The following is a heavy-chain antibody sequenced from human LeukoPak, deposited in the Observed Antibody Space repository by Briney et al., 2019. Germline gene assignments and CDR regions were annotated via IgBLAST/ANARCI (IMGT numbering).Heavy chain of an antibody. J-gene: IGHJ4*02. D-gene: IGHD3-16*01. CDR1: GFTFSSYG. V-gene: IGHV3-23*01. CDR3: AKGGDYVWGSYELDY. Sequence: GGTLRLSCAASGFTFSSYGMSWVRQAPGKGLDWVSAISGSGGSTYYADSVKGRFTISRDNSKNTLYLQMNSLRAEDTAVYYCAKGGDYVWGSYELDYWGQGTLVTVSS. CDR2: ISGSGGST.